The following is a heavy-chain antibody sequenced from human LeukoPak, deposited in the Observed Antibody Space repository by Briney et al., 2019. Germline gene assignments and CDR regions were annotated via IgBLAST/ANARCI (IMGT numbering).Heavy chain of an antibody. Sequence: GGSLKLSWAPSGFTLTTFSMTWVRQAPGKGLEWVSSIIVSGTTYYADSVKGRFTISRDSFRGTVFLQMGSLRVEDTAVYFCAKGSVGNADFASWGQGALVTVSS. CDR1: GFTLTTFS. V-gene: IGHV3-23*01. D-gene: IGHD6-25*01. CDR2: IIVSGTT. J-gene: IGHJ4*02. CDR3: AKGSVGNADFAS.